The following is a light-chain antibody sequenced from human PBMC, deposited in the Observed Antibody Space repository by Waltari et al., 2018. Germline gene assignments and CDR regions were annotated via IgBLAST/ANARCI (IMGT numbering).Light chain of an antibody. J-gene: IGKJ1*01. Sequence: EIVLTQSPGTLSLSPGDRATLSCRASQSVSRTLAWYQQKPGQAPSPTIYGASIRATGIPDRFSGSGSGTDFSLTISRLEPEDFAVYYCQHYVTLPVTFGQGTKVEIK. CDR2: GAS. CDR1: QSVSRT. CDR3: QHYVTLPVT. V-gene: IGKV3-20*01.